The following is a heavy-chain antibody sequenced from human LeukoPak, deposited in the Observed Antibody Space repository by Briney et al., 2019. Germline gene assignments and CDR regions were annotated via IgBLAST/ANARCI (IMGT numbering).Heavy chain of an antibody. Sequence: GGSLRLSCAASGFTFSSYGMHWVRQAPGKGLEWVAFIRYDGSNKYYADSVKGRFTISRDNSKNTLYLQMNSLRAEGTAVYYCAKDESYYYGSGSYTDYYYYMDVWGKGTTVTISS. CDR1: GFTFSSYG. J-gene: IGHJ6*03. D-gene: IGHD3-10*01. V-gene: IGHV3-30*02. CDR2: IRYDGSNK. CDR3: AKDESYYYGSGSYTDYYYYMDV.